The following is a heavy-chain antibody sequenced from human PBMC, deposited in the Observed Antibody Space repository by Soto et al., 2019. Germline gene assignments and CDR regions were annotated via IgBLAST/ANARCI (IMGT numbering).Heavy chain of an antibody. CDR3: ARGLHASAPLSGYSSRSAL. Sequence: SETLSLTCAVYGGSFSGYYWSWIRQPPGKGLEWIGEINHSGSTYYNPSLKSRVTISVDTSKNQFSLKLSSVTAADTAVYYCARGLHASAPLSGYSSRSALGGQGTLVTVSS. CDR2: INHSGST. J-gene: IGHJ4*02. CDR1: GGSFSGYY. V-gene: IGHV4-34*01. D-gene: IGHD5-18*01.